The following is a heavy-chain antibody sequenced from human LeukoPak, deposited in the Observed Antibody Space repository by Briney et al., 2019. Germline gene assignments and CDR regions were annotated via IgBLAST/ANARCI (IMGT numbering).Heavy chain of an antibody. D-gene: IGHD3-16*01. CDR2: IFYGGTT. CDR3: ARGGGVPLGAFDI. CDR1: GGSCSRYY. Sequence: PSAPLSLPCPSSGGSCSRYYRSWIRQPPGKGLEWSGYIFYGGTTTYNSSLKRRVSLSVGTAKNQFSLEFNSVVAADTAVYYWARGGGVPLGAFDILAQGRMATDSS. V-gene: IGHV4-59*01. J-gene: IGHJ3*02.